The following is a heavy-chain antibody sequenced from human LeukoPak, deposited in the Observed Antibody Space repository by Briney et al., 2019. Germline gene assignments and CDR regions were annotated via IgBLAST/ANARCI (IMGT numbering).Heavy chain of an antibody. D-gene: IGHD3-3*01. V-gene: IGHV4-34*01. Sequence: SETLSLTCAVYGGSFSNYYWSWIRQPPGKGLEWIGEINHSGSTNYNPSFKSPVTISVDTSKNQFSLKLSSVTAADTAVYYCARGNGWSGLAGMDVWGQGTTVTVSS. CDR2: INHSGST. J-gene: IGHJ6*02. CDR3: ARGNGWSGLAGMDV. CDR1: GGSFSNYY.